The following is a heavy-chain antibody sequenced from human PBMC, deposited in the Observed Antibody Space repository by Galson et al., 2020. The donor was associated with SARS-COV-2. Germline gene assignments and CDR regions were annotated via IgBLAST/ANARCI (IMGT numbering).Heavy chain of an antibody. D-gene: IGHD2-15*01. V-gene: IGHV2-70*01. Sequence: SGPTLVKPPQTLTLTCTFSGFSLSTSGMCVSWIRQPPGKALEWLALIDWADDKYYSTSLKTRLTIPKDTAKNQVVLTMTNMDPVDTATYYDGRGNGVVVAGTYYCYGSDGWGQGSKVTVAS. CDR2: IDWADDK. J-gene: IGHJ6*02. CDR3: GRGNGVVVAGTYYCYGSDG. CDR1: GFSLSTSGMC.